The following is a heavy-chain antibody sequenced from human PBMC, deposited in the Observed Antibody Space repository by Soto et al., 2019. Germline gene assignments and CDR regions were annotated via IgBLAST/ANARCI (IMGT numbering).Heavy chain of an antibody. CDR3: AGVGTGNWYSDL. CDR1: GFTFSSYW. Sequence: EVQLVESGGGLVQPGGSLRLSCAASGFTFSSYWMHWVRQAPGKGLVWVSRINSDGSTISYADSVKGRFTISRDNAKNTLYLQMNNLSAEDAAVYYCAGVGTGNWYSDLWGRGTLVTVSS. D-gene: IGHD1-1*01. V-gene: IGHV3-74*01. CDR2: INSDGSTI. J-gene: IGHJ2*01.